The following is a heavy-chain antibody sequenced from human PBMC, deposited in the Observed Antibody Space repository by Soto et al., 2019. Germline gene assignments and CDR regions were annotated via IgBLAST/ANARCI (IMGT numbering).Heavy chain of an antibody. CDR1: GGSISSYY. J-gene: IGHJ5*02. D-gene: IGHD3-10*01. V-gene: IGHV4-59*01. CDR2: IYYSGST. Sequence: SETLSLTCTVSGGSISSYYWSWIRQPPGKGLEWIGYIYYSGSTNYNPSLKSRVTISVDTSKNQFSLKLSSVTAADTAVYYCARWPGVRGVNWFDPWGQGTLITVSS. CDR3: ARWPGVRGVNWFDP.